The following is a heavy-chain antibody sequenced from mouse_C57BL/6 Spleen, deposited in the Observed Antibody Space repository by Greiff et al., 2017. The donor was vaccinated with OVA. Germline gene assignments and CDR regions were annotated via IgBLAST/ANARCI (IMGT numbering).Heavy chain of an antibody. CDR3: ARWGDGYFEGVYY. CDR2: IYPGDGDT. D-gene: IGHD2-3*01. V-gene: IGHV1-82*01. J-gene: IGHJ2*01. Sequence: QVQLKQSGPELVKPGASVKISCKASGYAFSSSWMNWVKQRPGKGLEWIGRIYPGDGDTNYNGKFKGKATLTADKSSSTAYMQLSSLTSEDSAVYFCARWGDGYFEGVYYWGQGTTLTVSS. CDR1: GYAFSSSW.